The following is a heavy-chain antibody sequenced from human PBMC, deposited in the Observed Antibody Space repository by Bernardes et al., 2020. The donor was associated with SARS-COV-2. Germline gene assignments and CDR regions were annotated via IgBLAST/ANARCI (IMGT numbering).Heavy chain of an antibody. J-gene: IGHJ5*02. Sequence: GGSLRLSCAASGFTFSSYEMNWVRQAPGKGLEWVSYISSSGSTIYYADSVKGRFTISRDNAKNSLYLQMNSLRAEDTAVYYCARDGGYDILTGYKGSEYNWFDPWGQGTLVTVSS. CDR2: ISSSGSTI. CDR3: ARDGGYDILTGYKGSEYNWFDP. CDR1: GFTFSSYE. V-gene: IGHV3-48*03. D-gene: IGHD3-9*01.